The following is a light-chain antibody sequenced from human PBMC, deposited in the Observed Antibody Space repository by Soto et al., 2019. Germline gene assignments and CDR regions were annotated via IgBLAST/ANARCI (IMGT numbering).Light chain of an antibody. Sequence: QSVLTQPPSASGTPGQRVTISCSGSSSNIGTNYVYWYQQLPGTAPKLLIYRNNQRPSGVPDRFSGSKSGTPASLAISGLRSEDEADYYCAAWDDRLRGLYVFGIGTKVTVL. CDR3: AAWDDRLRGLYV. CDR1: SSNIGTNY. J-gene: IGLJ1*01. CDR2: RNN. V-gene: IGLV1-47*01.